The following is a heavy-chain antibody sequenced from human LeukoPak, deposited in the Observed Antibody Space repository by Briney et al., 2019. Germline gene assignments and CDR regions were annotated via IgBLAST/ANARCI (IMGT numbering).Heavy chain of an antibody. CDR2: IRYDGSNK. CDR1: GFTFSSYG. D-gene: IGHD3-10*01. V-gene: IGHV3-30*02. J-gene: IGHJ3*02. CDR3: ARERRDGSGSSYAFDI. Sequence: GGSLRLSCAASGFTFSSYGMHWVRQAPGKGLEWVAFIRYDGSNKYYADSVKGRFTISRDNSKNTLYLEMGSLRAEDMAVYYCARERRDGSGSSYAFDIWGQGTMVTVSS.